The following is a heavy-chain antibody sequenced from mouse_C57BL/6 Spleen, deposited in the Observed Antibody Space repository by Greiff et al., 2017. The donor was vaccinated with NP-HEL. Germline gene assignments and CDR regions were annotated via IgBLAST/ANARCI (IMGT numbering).Heavy chain of an antibody. V-gene: IGHV1-78*01. D-gene: IGHD2-4*01. CDR1: GYTFTDHT. J-gene: IGHJ3*01. Sequence: VKLVESDAELVKPGASVKISCKVSGYTFTDHTIHWMKQRPEQGLEWIGYIYPRDGSTKYNEKFKGKATLTADKSSSTAYMQLNSLTSEDSAVYFCARKRDDYDWFAYWGQGTLVTVSA. CDR2: IYPRDGST. CDR3: ARKRDDYDWFAY.